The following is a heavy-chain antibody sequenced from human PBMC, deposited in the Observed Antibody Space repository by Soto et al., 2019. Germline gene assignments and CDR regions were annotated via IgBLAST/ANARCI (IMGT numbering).Heavy chain of an antibody. CDR2: ISPGGGST. CDR1: SFTFSYYA. D-gene: IGHD6-19*01. Sequence: EVYLLESGGGLAQPGGSRRLSCVGSSFTFSYYAMTWVRQPPGKGLEWISGISPGGGSTFYADSVKGRFTISRDDSRNMLYLQMNSLTAEDSAIYYCAKDRRNSAWDFDFWGQGTLVTVSA. CDR3: AKDRRNSAWDFDF. J-gene: IGHJ4*02. V-gene: IGHV3-23*01.